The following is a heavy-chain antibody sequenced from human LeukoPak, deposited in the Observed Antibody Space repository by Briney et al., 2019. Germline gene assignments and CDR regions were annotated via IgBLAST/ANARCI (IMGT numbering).Heavy chain of an antibody. V-gene: IGHV5-51*01. CDR1: GYSFTSYW. J-gene: IGHJ2*01. Sequence: PGESLKISCKGSGYSFTSYWIGWVRQMPGKGLEWMGIIYPGDSDTRYSPSFQGQVTISADKSISTAYLQWSSLKASDTAMYYCASVSVDSSSWYEDWYFDLWGRGTLVTVSS. CDR2: IYPGDSDT. CDR3: ASVSVDSSSWYEDWYFDL. D-gene: IGHD6-13*01.